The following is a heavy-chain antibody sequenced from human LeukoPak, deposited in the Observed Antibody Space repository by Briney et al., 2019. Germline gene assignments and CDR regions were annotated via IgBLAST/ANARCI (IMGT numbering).Heavy chain of an antibody. D-gene: IGHD5-18*01. CDR1: GGSISSGGYY. V-gene: IGHV4-31*03. CDR2: IYYSGST. CDR3: ATSEAAMVPTGADY. Sequence: SETLSLTCTVSGGSISSGGYYWSWIRQHPGKGLEWIGYIYYSGSTYHNPSLKSRVTISVDTSKNQFSLKLSSVTAADTAVYYCATSEAAMVPTGADYWGQGTLVTVSS. J-gene: IGHJ4*02.